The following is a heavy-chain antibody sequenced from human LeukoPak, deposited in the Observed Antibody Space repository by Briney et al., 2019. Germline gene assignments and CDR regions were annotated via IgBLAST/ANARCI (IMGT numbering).Heavy chain of an antibody. J-gene: IGHJ4*02. CDR2: IKSDTYGETT. CDR3: TTDPHSGYCSGVSCYPYDY. CDR1: GFSFNDAW. Sequence: MPGGSLRLSCAASGFSFNDAWMSWVRQAPGKGLEWVGRIKSDTYGETTDYAAPVKGRFTISRDDSRNTLYLQMTTLKTEDTALYYCTTDPHSGYCSGVSCYPYDYWGQGTLVTVSS. D-gene: IGHD2-15*01. V-gene: IGHV3-15*01.